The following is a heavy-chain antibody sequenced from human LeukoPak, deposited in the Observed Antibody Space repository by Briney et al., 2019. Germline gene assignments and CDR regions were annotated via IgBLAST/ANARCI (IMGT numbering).Heavy chain of an antibody. J-gene: IGHJ4*02. D-gene: IGHD3-10*01. CDR2: IYYSGTT. CDR3: ARDLVSGYYGSGSYSYYFDY. V-gene: IGHV4-59*12. Sequence: SETLSLTCTVSGGSISNYYWNWIRQPPGKGLEWIGYIYYSGTTNYNPSLKSRVSMSVDTSKNQFSLKLSSVTAADTAVYYCARDLVSGYYGSGSYSYYFDYWGQGTLVTVSS. CDR1: GGSISNYY.